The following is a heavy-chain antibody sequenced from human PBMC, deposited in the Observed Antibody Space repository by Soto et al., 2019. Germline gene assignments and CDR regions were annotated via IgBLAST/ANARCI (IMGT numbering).Heavy chain of an antibody. V-gene: IGHV3-23*01. CDR1: GFTFSSYA. J-gene: IGHJ6*02. CDR2: ISSSSGTT. CDR3: ARDKENKIYYYYGMDV. Sequence: GGSLRLSCAASGFTFSSYAMSWVRQAPGKGLEWVSSISSSSGTTYYADSVKGRFTISRDNSKNTLYLQMNSLRDEDTAVYYCARDKENKIYYYYGMDVWGQGTTVTVSS.